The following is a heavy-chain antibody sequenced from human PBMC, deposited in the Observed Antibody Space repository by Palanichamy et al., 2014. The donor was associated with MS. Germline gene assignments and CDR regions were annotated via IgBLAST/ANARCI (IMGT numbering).Heavy chain of an antibody. CDR3: ARDIDFWSGSSDGMGV. D-gene: IGHD3-3*01. Sequence: EVQLVESGGGLGQPGGSLTVSCAGSGFTFSNYWMSWVRQAPGKGLMWVARIDNEGIGTSYADSVEGRFTISRDNAKNTLYLQLNSLRAEDSAMYYCARDIDFWSGSSDGMGVWGQGTTVTVSS. CDR1: GFTFSNYW. V-gene: IGHV3-74*01. CDR2: IDNEGIGT. J-gene: IGHJ6*01.